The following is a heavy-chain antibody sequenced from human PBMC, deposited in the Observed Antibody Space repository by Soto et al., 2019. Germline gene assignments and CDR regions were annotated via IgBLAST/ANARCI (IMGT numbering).Heavy chain of an antibody. J-gene: IGHJ6*02. Sequence: SVKVSCKASGGTFSSYAISWVRQAPGQGLEWMGGIIPIFGTANYAQKFQGRVTITADESTSTAYMELSSLRSEDTAVYYCAVGMVRGVSVYYYYGMDVWGQGTTVTV. V-gene: IGHV1-69*13. CDR3: AVGMVRGVSVYYYYGMDV. CDR1: GGTFSSYA. D-gene: IGHD3-10*01. CDR2: IIPIFGTA.